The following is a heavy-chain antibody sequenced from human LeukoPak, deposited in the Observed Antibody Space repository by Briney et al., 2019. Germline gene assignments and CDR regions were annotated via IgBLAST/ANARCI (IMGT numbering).Heavy chain of an antibody. J-gene: IGHJ4*02. CDR1: RYTFTDYW. CDR2: INPNSGGT. D-gene: IGHD1-26*01. Sequence: GASVKVSCKASRYTFTDYWLHWVRQAPGQGLEWMGWINPNSGGTDHAQKFQGRVTMTRDTSVSTAYMELSRLRSDDTAVYYCARGHGSGATIDYWGQGTLVTVSS. CDR3: ARGHGSGATIDY. V-gene: IGHV1-2*02.